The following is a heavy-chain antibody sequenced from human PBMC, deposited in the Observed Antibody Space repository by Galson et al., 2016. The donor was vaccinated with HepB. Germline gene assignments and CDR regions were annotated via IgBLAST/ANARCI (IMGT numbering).Heavy chain of an antibody. J-gene: IGHJ6*02. CDR3: AKDIVFLDGMDV. V-gene: IGHV3-23*01. CDR2: ISGSGGSR. CDR1: GFTFSSYA. Sequence: SLRLSCAASGFTFSSYAMSWVRQAPGKGLEWVSTISGSGGSRYHADSVKGRFTISRDNSKNTLYLQMNSLRAEDTAVYYCAKDIVFLDGMDVWGQGTTVTVSS. D-gene: IGHD2-15*01.